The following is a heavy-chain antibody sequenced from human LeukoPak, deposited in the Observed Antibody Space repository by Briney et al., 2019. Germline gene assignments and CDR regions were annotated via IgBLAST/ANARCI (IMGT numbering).Heavy chain of an antibody. CDR2: IYYSGST. V-gene: IGHV4-59*12. CDR3: ARRSFSGSYPY. J-gene: IGHJ4*02. D-gene: IGHD1-26*01. CDR1: GGSISSYY. Sequence: SETLSLTCTVSGGSISSYYWSWIRQPPGKGLEWIGYIYYSGSTNYNPSLKSRVTISVDASKNQFSLKLSSVTAADTAVYYCARRSFSGSYPYWGQGTLVTVSS.